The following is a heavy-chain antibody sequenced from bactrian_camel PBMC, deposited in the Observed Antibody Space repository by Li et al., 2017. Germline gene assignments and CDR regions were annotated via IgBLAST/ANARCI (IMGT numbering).Heavy chain of an antibody. Sequence: QVQLVESGGGLVQPGGSLRLSCAASGFSFTSYYPAWVRQAPGKGLEWLSDIHGDSGDTFYTDSVKGRFTISLDNANNTVYLQMNMVKSEDTALYYCATNGGKYWGQGTQVTVS. CDR1: GFSFTSYY. V-gene: IGHV3S6*01. J-gene: IGHJ4*01. CDR3: ATNGGKY. CDR2: IHGDSGDT.